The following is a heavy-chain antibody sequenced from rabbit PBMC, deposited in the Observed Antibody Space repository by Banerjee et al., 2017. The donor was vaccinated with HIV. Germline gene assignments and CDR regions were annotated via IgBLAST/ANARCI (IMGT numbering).Heavy chain of an antibody. J-gene: IGHJ6*01. CDR3: ARADAGYAGGGAVANYGMDL. V-gene: IGHV1S40*01. CDR1: GIDFSSNYW. D-gene: IGHD4-2*01. Sequence: QSLEESGGDLVKPGASLTLTCKASGIDFSSNYWICWVRQAPGKGLEWIGCINTGSGDTVYATWAKGRFTISKASWTTVTLQMTSLTAADTATYFCARADAGYAGGGAVANYGMDLWGPGTLVTVS. CDR2: INTGSGDT.